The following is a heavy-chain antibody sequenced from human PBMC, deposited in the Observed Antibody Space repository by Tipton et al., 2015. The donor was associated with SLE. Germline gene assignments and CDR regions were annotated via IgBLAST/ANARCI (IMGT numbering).Heavy chain of an antibody. D-gene: IGHD2-15*01. CDR2: IYYTGTTT. CDR3: AREADAKWYEAHFDY. Sequence: TLSLTCTVSGGSASSSNKYWAWIRPPPGKGLEWIGSIYYTGTTTYYNSFLKSRVTMSVDTSKNQFSLRLTSVIAADTAVYYCAREADAKWYEAHFDYWGPGILVTVSS. J-gene: IGHJ4*02. V-gene: IGHV4-39*07. CDR1: GGSASSSNKY.